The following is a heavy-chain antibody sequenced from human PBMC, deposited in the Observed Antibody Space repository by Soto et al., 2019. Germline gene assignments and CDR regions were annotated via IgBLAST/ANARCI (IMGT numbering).Heavy chain of an antibody. CDR1: GGSLSGYY. J-gene: IGHJ6*02. Sequence: LSLTCAVHGGSLSGYYWTWIRQPPGKGLEWIGEINHSGSTNYNPSLNSRVTISVDRSKNQLSLNLTSVTAADTAVYYCAKLKNSYYYGMDVRGQGTTVTVSS. V-gene: IGHV4-34*01. CDR3: AKLKNSYYYGMDV. CDR2: INHSGST.